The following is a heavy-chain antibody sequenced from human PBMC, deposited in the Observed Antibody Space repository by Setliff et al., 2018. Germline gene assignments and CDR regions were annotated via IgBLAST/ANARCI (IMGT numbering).Heavy chain of an antibody. CDR3: AKCGSFAPSGWFQYVDS. CDR1: GFTFSGYS. V-gene: IGHV3-21*04. J-gene: IGHJ4*02. Sequence: GGSLRLSCAASGFTFSGYSMNWVRQAPGKGLEWVSSISSSGTYIYYADSVKGRFTISRDNAKNSLYLQMNSLRAEDTATYYCAKCGSFAPSGWFQYVDSWAQGTLVTVSS. CDR2: ISSSGTYI. D-gene: IGHD6-19*01.